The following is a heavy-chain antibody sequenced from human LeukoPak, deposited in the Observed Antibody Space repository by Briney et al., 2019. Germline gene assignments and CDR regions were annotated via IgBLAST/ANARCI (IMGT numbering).Heavy chain of an antibody. CDR2: INHSGST. J-gene: IGHJ4*02. D-gene: IGHD6-13*01. V-gene: IGHV4-34*01. CDR3: ARGRRGIAAAGRGLYFDY. CDR1: GGSFSGYY. Sequence: SETLSLTCAVYGGSFSGYYWSWIRQPPGKGLEWIGEINHSGSTNYNPSLKSRVTILVDTSKNQFSLKLSSVTAADTAVYYCARGRRGIAAAGRGLYFDYWGQGTLVTVSS.